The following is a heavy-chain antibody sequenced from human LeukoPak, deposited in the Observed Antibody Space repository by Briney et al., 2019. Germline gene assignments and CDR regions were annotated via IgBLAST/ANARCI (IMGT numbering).Heavy chain of an antibody. D-gene: IGHD1-26*01. Sequence: SGPTLVNPTQTLTLTCTFSGFSLSTSGMRVRWIRQPPGKALEWLARIDWDDDKFYSTSLKTRLTISKDTSKNQVVLTMTNMDPVDTATYYCARTKRNSGTYYFDCWGQGTPVTASS. J-gene: IGHJ4*02. CDR2: IDWDDDK. CDR1: GFSLSTSGMR. V-gene: IGHV2-70*04. CDR3: ARTKRNSGTYYFDC.